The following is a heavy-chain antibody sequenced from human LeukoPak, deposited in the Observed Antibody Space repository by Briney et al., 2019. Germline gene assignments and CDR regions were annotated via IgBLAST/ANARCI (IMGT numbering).Heavy chain of an antibody. CDR1: GYSFTSYW. CDR3: ARRSVAAAGGGYFQR. Sequence: GESLKISCKGSGYSFTSYWIGWVRQMPGKGLEWMGIIYPGDSDTRYSPSFQGQVTISADKSISTAYLQWSSLKASDTAMYYCARRSVAAAGGGYFQRWGQGTLVTVSS. D-gene: IGHD6-13*01. CDR2: IYPGDSDT. V-gene: IGHV5-51*01. J-gene: IGHJ1*01.